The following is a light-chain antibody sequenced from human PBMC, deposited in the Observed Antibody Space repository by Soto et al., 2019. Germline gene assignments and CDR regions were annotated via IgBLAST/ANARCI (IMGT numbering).Light chain of an antibody. Sequence: QSVLTQPASVSGSPGQSITISCTGTSSDVGVYNYVSWYQHHPGKAPKLMIYEVNNRPSGVSNRFSGSKSGNTASLTISGLQAEDEADYYCGSYTSTRTLYVFGTGTKVTVL. J-gene: IGLJ1*01. V-gene: IGLV2-14*01. CDR3: GSYTSTRTLYV. CDR1: SSDVGVYNY. CDR2: EVN.